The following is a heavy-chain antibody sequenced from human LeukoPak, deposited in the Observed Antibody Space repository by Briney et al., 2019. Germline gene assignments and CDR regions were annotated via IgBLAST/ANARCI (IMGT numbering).Heavy chain of an antibody. J-gene: IGHJ6*04. Sequence: SETLSLTCTVSGGSISSYYWSWIRQPPGKGLEWIGYINYSGSTNYNPSLKSRVTISVDTSKNQFSLDLISVSTANTDVSYCASAESGSGWYEYYSYGMDVWGKGTPVTVSS. D-gene: IGHD6-19*01. CDR3: ASAESGSGWYEYYSYGMDV. CDR1: GGSISSYY. V-gene: IGHV4-59*01. CDR2: INYSGST.